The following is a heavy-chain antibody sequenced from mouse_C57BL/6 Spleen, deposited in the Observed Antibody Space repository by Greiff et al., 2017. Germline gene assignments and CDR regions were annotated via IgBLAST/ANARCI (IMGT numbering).Heavy chain of an antibody. CDR3: AHYYGSSYDWYFDV. CDR1: GYTFTSYW. V-gene: IGHV1-55*01. J-gene: IGHJ1*03. Sequence: VQLQQPGAELVKPGASVKMSCKASGYTFTSYWITWVQQRPGQGLEWIGDIYPGSGSTNYNEKFKSKATLPVDTSSSTAYMQLSSLTSEDSAVYYCAHYYGSSYDWYFDVWGTGTTVTVSS. CDR2: IYPGSGST. D-gene: IGHD1-1*01.